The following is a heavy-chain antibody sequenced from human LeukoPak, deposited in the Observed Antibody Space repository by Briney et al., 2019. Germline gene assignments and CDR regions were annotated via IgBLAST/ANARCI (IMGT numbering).Heavy chain of an antibody. CDR1: GGSISSRSCC. J-gene: IGHJ4*02. CDR2: IYYSGST. CDR3: ARQVYSGTHYFDY. V-gene: IGHV4-39*01. D-gene: IGHD1-26*01. Sequence: SETLSLTCTVSGGSISSRSCCWGWIRQPPGKGLEWIGTIYYSGSTYYNPSLKSRVTLSVDTSKNQFSLRLSSVTAADTAVYYCARQVYSGTHYFDYWGQGTLVTVSS.